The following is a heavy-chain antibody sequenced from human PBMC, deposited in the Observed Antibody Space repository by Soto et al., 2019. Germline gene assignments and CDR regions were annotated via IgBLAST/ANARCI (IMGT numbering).Heavy chain of an antibody. CDR2: ISAYNGNK. J-gene: IGHJ4*02. Sequence: ASVKVYCKDSGYTFSNYGISWVREAPGQGLAWMGWISAYNGNKKFAQKVQGRVTMTTDTFTSTAYMELNSLRPEDTALYYCSDFPNYWGQGTLVTVSS. D-gene: IGHD3-3*01. V-gene: IGHV1-18*01. CDR3: SDFPNY. CDR1: GYTFSNYG.